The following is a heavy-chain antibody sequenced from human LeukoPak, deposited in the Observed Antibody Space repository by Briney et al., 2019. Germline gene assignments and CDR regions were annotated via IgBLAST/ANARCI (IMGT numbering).Heavy chain of an antibody. CDR1: GGSISSGDYY. V-gene: IGHV4-30-4*01. D-gene: IGHD4-17*01. CDR3: ARESSRSPTMTTVTTSLDP. J-gene: IGHJ5*02. CDR2: IYDSGST. Sequence: PSQTLSLTCTVSGGSISSGDYYWSWIRQPPGKGLEWIGYIYDSGSTYYTPALKSRVTISVDTSKNQFSLKLSSVTAADTAVYYCARESSRSPTMTTVTTSLDPWGQGTLVTVSS.